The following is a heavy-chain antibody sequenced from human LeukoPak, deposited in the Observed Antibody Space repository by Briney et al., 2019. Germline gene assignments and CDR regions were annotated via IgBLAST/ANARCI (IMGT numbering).Heavy chain of an antibody. CDR3: ASLGYCSSTSCYASNYFDH. Sequence: GGSLRLSCAASGFTFSSYWMSWVRQAPGKGLEWVANVKQDGSEKYYVDSVKGRFTISRDNAKNSLYLQMNSLRAEDTAVYYCASLGYCSSTSCYASNYFDHWGQGTLVTVSS. V-gene: IGHV3-7*01. CDR1: GFTFSSYW. D-gene: IGHD2-2*01. J-gene: IGHJ4*02. CDR2: VKQDGSEK.